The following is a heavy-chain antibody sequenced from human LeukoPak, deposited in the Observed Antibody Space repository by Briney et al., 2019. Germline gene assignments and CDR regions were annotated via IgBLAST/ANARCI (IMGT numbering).Heavy chain of an antibody. J-gene: IGHJ4*02. Sequence: GGSLRLSCAASGFTFSNYWMSWVRQAPRKGLEWVAIINEDGSTKYYVDSLKGRFVISRDNAKNSLYLQMSGLRADDTAVYYCARDYWGSIEYWGQGALVTVSS. CDR1: GFTFSNYW. CDR3: ARDYWGSIEY. D-gene: IGHD3-16*01. CDR2: INEDGSTK. V-gene: IGHV3-7*03.